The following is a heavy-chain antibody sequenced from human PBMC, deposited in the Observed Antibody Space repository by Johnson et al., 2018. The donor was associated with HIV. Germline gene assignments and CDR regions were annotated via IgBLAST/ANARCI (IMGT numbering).Heavy chain of an antibody. V-gene: IGHV3-66*02. CDR2: IYSGGST. Sequence: VYLVESGGGLVQPGGSLRLYCAASGFTVSSNYMSWVRQAPGKGLEWVSVIYSGGSTYYADSVKGRFTISRDNSKNTLYLQMNSRRAEDTAVYYCARDQDWGYYDSTAVDVWGKGTMVTVSS. CDR3: ARDQDWGYYDSTAVDV. J-gene: IGHJ3*01. CDR1: GFTVSSNY. D-gene: IGHD3-22*01.